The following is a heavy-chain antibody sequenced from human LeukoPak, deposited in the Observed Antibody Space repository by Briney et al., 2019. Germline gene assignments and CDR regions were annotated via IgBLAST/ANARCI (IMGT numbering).Heavy chain of an antibody. CDR2: INTRTANP. CDR1: GYDSTAYT. J-gene: IGHJ4*02. Sequence: ASVKVSCEASGYDSTAYTLNWVRQAPGQGLEWMGWINTRTANPTYAQGFVGRFVFSVDTSVNTAYLQISSLKAEDTAVYYCVRVGVLTTVFDYWGQGTLVAVSS. D-gene: IGHD4/OR15-4a*01. CDR3: VRVGVLTTVFDY. V-gene: IGHV7-4-1*02.